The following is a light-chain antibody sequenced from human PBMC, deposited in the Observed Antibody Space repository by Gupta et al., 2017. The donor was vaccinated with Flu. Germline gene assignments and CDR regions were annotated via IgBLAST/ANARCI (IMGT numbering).Light chain of an antibody. CDR3: CSYAGSYTWV. J-gene: IGLJ3*02. Sequence: QSALTQPRSVSGSFGQSLTISCTGTSSDVGGYDYVSWYQQHPGKAPKLIIYDVTKRPSGVPDRFSGSRSGNTASLTISGLQAQDEADYYCCSYAGSYTWVFGGGTKVTVL. V-gene: IGLV2-11*01. CDR1: SSDVGGYDY. CDR2: DVT.